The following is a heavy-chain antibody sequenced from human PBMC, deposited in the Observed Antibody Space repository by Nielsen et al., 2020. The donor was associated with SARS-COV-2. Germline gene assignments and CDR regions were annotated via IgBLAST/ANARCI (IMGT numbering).Heavy chain of an antibody. J-gene: IGHJ6*02. D-gene: IGHD5-18*01. Sequence: GESLKISCAASGFTFSSYSMNWVRQAPGKGLEWVANIKQDGSEKYYVDSVKGRFTISRDNAKNSLYLQMNSLRAEDTAVYYCAREPRGYSYGPLNYYYYGMDVWGQGTTVTVSS. CDR1: GFTFSSYS. CDR3: AREPRGYSYGPLNYYYYGMDV. V-gene: IGHV3-7*03. CDR2: IKQDGSEK.